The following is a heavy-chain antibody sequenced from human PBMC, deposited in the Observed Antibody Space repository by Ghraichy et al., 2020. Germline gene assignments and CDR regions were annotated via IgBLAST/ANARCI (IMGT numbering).Heavy chain of an antibody. CDR2: IYTTGST. Sequence: SQTLSLTCTVSGSSISTYYWNWIRQPAGKGLEWIGRIYTTGSTNYNPSLKSRLTMSVDTSKKQFSLKLRSVTAADTAVYYCARDPFRSSFDYWGQGTLVTVSS. CDR1: GSSISTYY. CDR3: ARDPFRSSFDY. J-gene: IGHJ4*02. D-gene: IGHD1-26*01. V-gene: IGHV4-4*07.